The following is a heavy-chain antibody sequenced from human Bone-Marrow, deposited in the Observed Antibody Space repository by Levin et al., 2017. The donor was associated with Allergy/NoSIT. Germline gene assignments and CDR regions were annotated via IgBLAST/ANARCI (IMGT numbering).Heavy chain of an antibody. V-gene: IGHV1-18*01. Sequence: GESLKISCTASGFSFKNYVVAWMRQAPGHGLEFMGWIIISSGNTNYAQKFQDRVVMTADTSTATAYMELTSLTSDDTADYFCARIMTTATTHLRYFDIWGPGTRVIVS. CDR3: ARIMTTATTHLRYFDI. CDR2: IIISSGNT. J-gene: IGHJ4*02. CDR1: GFSFKNYV. D-gene: IGHD4-11*01.